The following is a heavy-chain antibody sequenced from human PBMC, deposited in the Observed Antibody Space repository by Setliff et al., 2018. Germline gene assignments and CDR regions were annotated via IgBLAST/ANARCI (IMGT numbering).Heavy chain of an antibody. CDR1: GYTFTSHY. Sequence: ASVKVSCKASGYTFTSHYMHWVRQAPGLGLEWMGWISAYNGNTNYAQKFQGRVTMTTDTSTSTAYMELRSLRSDDTAVYYCARVWGDAFEIWGQGTMVTVSS. V-gene: IGHV1-18*04. D-gene: IGHD7-27*01. J-gene: IGHJ3*02. CDR3: ARVWGDAFEI. CDR2: ISAYNGNT.